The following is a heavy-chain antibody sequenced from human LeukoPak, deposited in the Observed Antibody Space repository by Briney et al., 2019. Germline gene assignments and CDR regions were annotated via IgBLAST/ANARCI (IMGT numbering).Heavy chain of an antibody. J-gene: IGHJ3*01. CDR2: ISFDGSYK. CDR3: ARETLDALDL. V-gene: IGHV3-30*04. CDR1: GFTISGDA. Sequence: PGGSLRLSCTASGFTISGDAMHWVRQAPGKGLQWVAHISFDGSYKYYADSVKGRFTNSRDNSKNTLYLQMNSLRTDDTALFYCARETLDALDLWGPGTLVTVSS.